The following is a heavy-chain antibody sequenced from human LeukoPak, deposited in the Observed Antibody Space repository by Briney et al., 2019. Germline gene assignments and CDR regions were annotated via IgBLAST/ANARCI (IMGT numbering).Heavy chain of an antibody. CDR3: ASSGDPDYFDY. V-gene: IGHV3-30*04. J-gene: IGHJ4*02. D-gene: IGHD3-10*01. Sequence: GGSLRLSCAASGFTFSSYAMHWVRQAPGKGLEWVAVISYDGSNKYYADSVKGRFTISRDNSKNTLYLQTNSLRAEDTAVYYCASSGDPDYFDYWGQGTLVTVSS. CDR1: GFTFSSYA. CDR2: ISYDGSNK.